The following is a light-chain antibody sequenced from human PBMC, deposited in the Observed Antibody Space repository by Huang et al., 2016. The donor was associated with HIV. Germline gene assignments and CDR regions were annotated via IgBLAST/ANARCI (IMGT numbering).Light chain of an antibody. V-gene: IGKV1-5*03. CDR3: QQYHNSSPYT. CDR2: RAS. CDR1: QSIGIW. Sequence: DIQMTQSPSTLAASVGARVTITCRASQSIGIWLAWYQQKTGKDPKLLIYRASTLDTVVPARFSGSGSGTEFTLTINSLQPDDFATYYCQQYHNSSPYTFGQGTKVEIK. J-gene: IGKJ2*01.